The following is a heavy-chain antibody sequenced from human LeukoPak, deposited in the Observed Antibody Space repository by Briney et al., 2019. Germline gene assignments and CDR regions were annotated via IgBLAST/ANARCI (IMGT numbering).Heavy chain of an antibody. CDR3: VTGHYDSRMYFDL. J-gene: IGHJ2*01. V-gene: IGHV3-74*01. CDR1: GFTFSTYW. CDR2: IKFDGTLA. D-gene: IGHD3-16*01. Sequence: PGGSLRLSCTASGFTFSTYWIHWVRQAPGKGLVWVSQIKFDGTLASYADSVKGRFTISRDNANNTLYLQMSSLGTEDTAVYYCVTGHYDSRMYFDLWGRGTLVTVSS.